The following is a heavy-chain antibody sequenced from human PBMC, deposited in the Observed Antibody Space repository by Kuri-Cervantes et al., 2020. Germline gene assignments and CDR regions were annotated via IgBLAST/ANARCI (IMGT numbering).Heavy chain of an antibody. CDR3: AREREIRGYSYGLAFGI. CDR2: IYYSGST. J-gene: IGHJ3*02. V-gene: IGHV4-39*07. Sequence: GSLRLSCTVSGGSVSSGSYYWGWIRQPPGKGLEWIGSIYYSGSTYYNPSLKSRVTISVDTSKNQFSLKLSSVTAADTAVYYCAREREIRGYSYGLAFGIWGQGTMVTVSS. CDR1: GGSVSSGSYY. D-gene: IGHD5-18*01.